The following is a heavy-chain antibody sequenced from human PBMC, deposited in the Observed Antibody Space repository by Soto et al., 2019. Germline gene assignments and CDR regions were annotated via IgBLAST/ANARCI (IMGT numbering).Heavy chain of an antibody. J-gene: IGHJ4*02. V-gene: IGHV4-34*01. CDR2: INHSGGT. D-gene: IGHD6-13*01. CDR3: ARTYSSSSSAFDY. CDR1: GGSFSGYY. Sequence: QVQLQQWGAGLLKPSETLSLTCAVYGGSFSGYYWSWIPQPPGKGLEWIGEINHSGGTTYNPPLNSRVTITVDTSKSQFSLKLSSVTAADTAVYYCARTYSSSSSAFDYWGQGTLVTVSS.